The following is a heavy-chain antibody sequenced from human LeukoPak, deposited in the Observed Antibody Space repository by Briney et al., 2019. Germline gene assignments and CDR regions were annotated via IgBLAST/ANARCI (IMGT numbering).Heavy chain of an antibody. D-gene: IGHD3-22*01. V-gene: IGHV3-23*01. J-gene: IGHJ4*02. CDR1: GFTFSSYA. Sequence: GGSLRLSCAASGFTFSSYAMSWARQAPGKGLEWVSAISGSGGSTYYADSVKGRFTISRDNSKNTLYLQMNSLRAEDTAVYYCAKAAYYYDSSGYYFDYWGQGTLVTVSS. CDR2: ISGSGGST. CDR3: AKAAYYYDSSGYYFDY.